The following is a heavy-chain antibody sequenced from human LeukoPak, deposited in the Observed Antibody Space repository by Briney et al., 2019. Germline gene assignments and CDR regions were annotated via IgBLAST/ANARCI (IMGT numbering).Heavy chain of an antibody. D-gene: IGHD6-13*01. CDR2: IYYSGST. Sequence: PSETLSLTCTVSGGSISSGGYYWSWIRQHPGKGLEWIGYIYYSGSTYYNPSLKSRVTISVDTSKNQFSLKLSSVTAADTAVYYCARSIYSRYSSSWQPAYYHGMDVWGKGTTVTVSS. V-gene: IGHV4-31*03. CDR1: GGSISSGGYY. J-gene: IGHJ6*04. CDR3: ARSIYSRYSSSWQPAYYHGMDV.